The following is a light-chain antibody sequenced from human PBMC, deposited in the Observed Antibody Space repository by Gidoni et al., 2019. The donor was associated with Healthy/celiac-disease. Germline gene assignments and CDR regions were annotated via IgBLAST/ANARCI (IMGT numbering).Light chain of an antibody. Sequence: SYELTQPPSVSVSPGQTASITCAGDKLGDKYACWYQQPGQSLVLVIYQDSKRPSGIPERFSGSNSGNTATLTISGTQAMDEADYYCQAWDSSTVVFGGGTKLTVL. J-gene: IGLJ2*01. CDR2: QDS. CDR1: KLGDKY. V-gene: IGLV3-1*01. CDR3: QAWDSSTVV.